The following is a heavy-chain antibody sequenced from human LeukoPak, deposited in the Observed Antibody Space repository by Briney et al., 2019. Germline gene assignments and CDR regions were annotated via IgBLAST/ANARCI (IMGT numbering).Heavy chain of an antibody. J-gene: IGHJ5*02. CDR2: IKQDGSEK. CDR1: GLSFGNYW. Sequence: GGSQRLSCVASGLSFGNYWMDWVRQAPGKGLEWVGNIKQDGSEKYYVDSVKGRFTISRDNAKNSLYLDMNSLRVEDTAIYYCTRDFDPWGQGTLVTVSS. V-gene: IGHV3-7*01. CDR3: TRDFDP.